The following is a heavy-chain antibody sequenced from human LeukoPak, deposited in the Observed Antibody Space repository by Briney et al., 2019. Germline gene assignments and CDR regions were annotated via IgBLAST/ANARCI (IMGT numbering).Heavy chain of an antibody. J-gene: IGHJ4*02. V-gene: IGHV4-59*12. CDR2: IYYSGST. D-gene: IGHD6-19*01. CDR3: ARKTIPVAPFDY. Sequence: SETLSLTCTVSGGSISSFYWNWIRQPPGKGLEWIGYIYYSGSTNYNPSLKSRVTISVDTSKNQFSLKLNSVTAADTAVYYCARKTIPVAPFDYWGQGTLVTVSS. CDR1: GGSISSFY.